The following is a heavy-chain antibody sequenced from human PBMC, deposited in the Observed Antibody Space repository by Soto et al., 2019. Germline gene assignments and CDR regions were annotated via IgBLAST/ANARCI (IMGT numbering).Heavy chain of an antibody. Sequence: QVQLLQSGSEVKKPGSSVKVSCRASGGSLSSYPVTWVRQAPGQGLEWMGRIIPIVGLTNYAQKFQGRVTITADKSTSTAYMELSSLRSDDTAVYYCARPTGGHDAGGNYMDVWGKGTKVIVSS. CDR3: ARPTGGHDAGGNYMDV. CDR1: GGSLSSYP. J-gene: IGHJ6*03. D-gene: IGHD2-8*02. CDR2: IIPIVGLT. V-gene: IGHV1-69*02.